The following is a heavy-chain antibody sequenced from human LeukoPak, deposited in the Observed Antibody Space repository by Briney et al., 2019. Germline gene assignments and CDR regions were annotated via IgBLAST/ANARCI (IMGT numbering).Heavy chain of an antibody. V-gene: IGHV4-4*07. CDR3: ARLAYSSGWSYFDS. D-gene: IGHD6-19*01. Sequence: SETLSLTCTVSGDSITNYYWSWIRQPAGKGLEWLGRIYSSGSSNYNPSLETRVTMSVDTSKNQFSLKLNFVTAADTAVYYCARLAYSSGWSYFDSWAREPWSPSPQ. CDR1: GDSITNYY. CDR2: IYSSGSS. J-gene: IGHJ4*02.